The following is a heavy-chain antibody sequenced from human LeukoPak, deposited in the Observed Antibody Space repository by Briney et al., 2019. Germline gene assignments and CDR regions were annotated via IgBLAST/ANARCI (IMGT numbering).Heavy chain of an antibody. CDR1: GFTFNSYS. CDR3: ARDIRYGDYAGWFDP. J-gene: IGHJ5*02. Sequence: PGGSLRLSCAASGFTFNSYSMNWVRQAPGKGLECVSYISSGSNIIYYADSVKGRFTISRDNGKNSLYLQMNSLRAEDTAVYYCARDIRYGDYAGWFDPWGQGTLVTVSS. V-gene: IGHV3-48*04. D-gene: IGHD4-17*01. CDR2: ISSGSNII.